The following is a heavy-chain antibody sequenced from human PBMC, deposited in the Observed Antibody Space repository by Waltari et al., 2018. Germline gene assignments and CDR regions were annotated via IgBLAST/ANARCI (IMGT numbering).Heavy chain of an antibody. Sequence: QVQLQQWGAGLLKPSETLSLTCAVYGGSFSGYYWSWIRQPPGKGLEWIGEINQSGSTNYNPSLKSRVTISVDTSKNQFSLKLSSVTAADTAVYYCARLFSSWYPPTHGYYYGMDVWGQGTTVTVSS. J-gene: IGHJ6*02. CDR3: ARLFSSWYPPTHGYYYGMDV. CDR2: INQSGST. D-gene: IGHD6-13*01. CDR1: GGSFSGYY. V-gene: IGHV4-34*01.